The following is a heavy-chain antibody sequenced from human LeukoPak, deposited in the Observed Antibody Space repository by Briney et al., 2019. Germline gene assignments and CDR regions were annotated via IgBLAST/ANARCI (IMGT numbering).Heavy chain of an antibody. CDR1: GGTFSSYA. D-gene: IGHD3-22*01. V-gene: IGHV1-69*13. J-gene: IGHJ4*02. CDR2: IIPIFGTA. Sequence: SVKVSCKASGGTFSSYAISWVRQAPGQGLEWMGGIIPIFGTANYAQKFQGRVTITADESTSTAYMELSSLRSEDTAVYYCARVWGDYYDRGGGDYWGQGTLVTVSS. CDR3: ARVWGDYYDRGGGDY.